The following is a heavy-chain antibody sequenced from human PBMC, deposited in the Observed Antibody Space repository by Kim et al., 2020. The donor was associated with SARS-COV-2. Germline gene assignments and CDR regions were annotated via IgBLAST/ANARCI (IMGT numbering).Heavy chain of an antibody. CDR2: ISWNSGSI. D-gene: IGHD3-10*01. Sequence: GGSLRLSCAASGFTFGDYAMHWVRQAPGKGLEWVSGISWNSGSIGYADSVKGRFTISRDNAKNSLYLQMNSLRAEDTALYYCAKDLGVTYYYGSGLDYWGQGTLVTVSS. J-gene: IGHJ4*02. CDR3: AKDLGVTYYYGSGLDY. V-gene: IGHV3-9*01. CDR1: GFTFGDYA.